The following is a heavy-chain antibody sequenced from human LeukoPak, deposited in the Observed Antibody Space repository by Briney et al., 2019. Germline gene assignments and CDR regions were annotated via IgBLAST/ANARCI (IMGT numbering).Heavy chain of an antibody. CDR2: WHDGSHK. V-gene: IGHV3-33*01. Sequence: PGGSLRLSCAASGFSFDTYAMHWVRQAPGQGLEWVALWHDGSHKFYSNSVRGQFTISRDNSKNTVYLQMNNLRPDDTAVYYCAREIFGSGSYPDFWGQGTLVTVSS. D-gene: IGHD3-10*01. CDR1: GFSFDTYA. J-gene: IGHJ4*02. CDR3: AREIFGSGSYPDF.